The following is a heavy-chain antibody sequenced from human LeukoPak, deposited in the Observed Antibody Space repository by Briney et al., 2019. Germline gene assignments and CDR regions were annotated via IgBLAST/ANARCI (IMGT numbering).Heavy chain of an antibody. J-gene: IGHJ3*02. D-gene: IGHD6-13*01. V-gene: IGHV4-4*07. Sequence: SETXXLXXTVSGGSISSXXXXWXRXREGKXXXXXXXIYTSGSTNYNPSLKRRVTMSVDTSKNQFSLKLSSVTAADTAVYYCARDLVAAAGRDAFDIWGQGTMVTVSS. CDR2: IYTSGST. CDR3: ARDLVAAAGRDAFDI. CDR1: GGSISSXX.